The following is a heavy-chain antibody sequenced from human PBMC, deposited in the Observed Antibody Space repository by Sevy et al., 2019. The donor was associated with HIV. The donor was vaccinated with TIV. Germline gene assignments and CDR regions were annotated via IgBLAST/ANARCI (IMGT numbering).Heavy chain of an antibody. Sequence: GGSLSLSCAASGFTFSSYAMHWVRQAPGKGLEWVVVISYDGSNKYYADSVKGRFTISRDNSKNTLYLQMNSLRAEDTAVYYCARSKMPVVPAATYYFDYWGQGTLVTVSS. CDR3: ARSKMPVVPAATYYFDY. CDR2: ISYDGSNK. CDR1: GFTFSSYA. J-gene: IGHJ4*02. D-gene: IGHD2-2*01. V-gene: IGHV3-30*04.